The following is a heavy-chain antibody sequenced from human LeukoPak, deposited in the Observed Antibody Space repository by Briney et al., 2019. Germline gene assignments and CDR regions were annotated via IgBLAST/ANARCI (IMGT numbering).Heavy chain of an antibody. CDR1: GFTFSSYS. V-gene: IGHV3-21*01. J-gene: IGHJ3*02. CDR3: ARGTYYYDSSGYYLGAFDI. Sequence: GGSLRLSCAASGFTFSSYSMNWVRQAPGKGLEWVSSISSSSSYIYYADSVKGRFTISRDNAKNSLYLQMNSLRADDTAVYYCARGTYYYDSSGYYLGAFDIWGQGTMVTVSS. CDR2: ISSSSSYI. D-gene: IGHD3-22*01.